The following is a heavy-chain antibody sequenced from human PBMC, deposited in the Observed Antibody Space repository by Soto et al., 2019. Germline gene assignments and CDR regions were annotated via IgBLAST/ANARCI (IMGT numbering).Heavy chain of an antibody. V-gene: IGHV1-69*13. Sequence: SVKVSCKASGGTLSRYAISWVRLAPGQGLEWMGGIIPVFGTPKYAQKFQGRVTITADESTSTAYMEPRSLRSEDTAVYYCARVSDCSGGGCYSSFDYWGQGTLVTVSS. CDR1: GGTLSRYA. J-gene: IGHJ4*02. D-gene: IGHD2-15*01. CDR2: IIPVFGTP. CDR3: ARVSDCSGGGCYSSFDY.